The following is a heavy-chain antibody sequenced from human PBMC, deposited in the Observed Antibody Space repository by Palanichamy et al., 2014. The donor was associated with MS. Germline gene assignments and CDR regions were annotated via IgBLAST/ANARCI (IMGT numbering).Heavy chain of an antibody. CDR1: GFTFSSYV. J-gene: IGHJ4*02. Sequence: EVQLVESGEGLVQPGGSLRLSCAASGFTFSSYVMYWVRQAPGKGLEYVSSISGNGIDTYYADSMKGRFTISRDNSKNTLYLQMGSLRAEDMAAYYCARANSGSYHSPFDYWGQGTLVTVSS. CDR2: ISGNGIDT. D-gene: IGHD1-26*01. CDR3: ARANSGSYHSPFDY. V-gene: IGHV3-64*02.